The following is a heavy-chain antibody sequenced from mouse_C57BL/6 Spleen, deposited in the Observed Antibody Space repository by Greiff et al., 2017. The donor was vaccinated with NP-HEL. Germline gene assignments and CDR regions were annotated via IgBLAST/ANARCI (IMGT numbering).Heavy chain of an antibody. Sequence: VKLMESGGGLVQPGGSLSLSCAASGFTFTDYYMSWVRQPPGKALEWLGFIRNKANGYTTEYSASVKGRFTISRDNSQSILYLQMNALRAEDSATYYCARYMAESYGSNCDYWGQGTTLTVSS. CDR1: GFTFTDYY. V-gene: IGHV7-3*01. CDR3: ARYMAESYGSNCDY. J-gene: IGHJ2*01. D-gene: IGHD1-1*01. CDR2: IRNKANGYTT.